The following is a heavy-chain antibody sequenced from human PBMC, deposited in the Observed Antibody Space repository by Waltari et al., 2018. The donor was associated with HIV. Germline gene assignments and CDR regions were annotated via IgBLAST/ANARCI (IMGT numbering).Heavy chain of an antibody. CDR1: GYSISSGYY. CDR3: ARAYPKYYYDSSGLNWFDP. J-gene: IGHJ5*02. Sequence: QVQLQESGPGLVKPSETLSLTCAVSGYSISSGYYWGWSRHPPGKGLEWIGSIYHSGRTDDNPALKSRVTISVDTSKNQFSLKLSSVTAADTAVYYCARAYPKYYYDSSGLNWFDPWGQGTLVTVSS. V-gene: IGHV4-38-2*01. CDR2: IYHSGRT. D-gene: IGHD3-22*01.